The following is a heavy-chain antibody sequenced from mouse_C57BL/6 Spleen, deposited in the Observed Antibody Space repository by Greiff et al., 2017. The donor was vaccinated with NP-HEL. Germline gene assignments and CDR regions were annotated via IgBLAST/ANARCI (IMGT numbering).Heavy chain of an antibody. Sequence: VQLQQSGAELVRPGASVTLSCKASGYTFTDYEMHWVKQTPVHGLEWIGAIDPETGGTAYNQKFKGKAILTADKSSSTAYMELRSLTSEDSAVYYCNRWEGGYYDYWGQGTTLTVSS. V-gene: IGHV1-15*01. J-gene: IGHJ2*01. D-gene: IGHD2-3*01. CDR3: NRWEGGYYDY. CDR1: GYTFTDYE. CDR2: IDPETGGT.